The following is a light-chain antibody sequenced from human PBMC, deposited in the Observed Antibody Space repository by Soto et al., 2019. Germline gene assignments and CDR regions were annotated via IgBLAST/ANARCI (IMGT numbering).Light chain of an antibody. J-gene: IGKJ1*01. CDR3: QQYNSYSPT. Sequence: DFQMTPAPSSLSTSVGDTATITCXASQSISSYLNWYQQKPGKAPKLLIYDASSLESGVPSRFSGSGSGTEFTLTISSLQPDDFATYYCQQYNSYSPTFGQGTKVDI. V-gene: IGKV1-5*01. CDR2: DAS. CDR1: QSISSY.